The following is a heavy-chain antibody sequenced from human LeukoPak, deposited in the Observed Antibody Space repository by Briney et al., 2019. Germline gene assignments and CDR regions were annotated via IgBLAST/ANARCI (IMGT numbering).Heavy chain of an antibody. J-gene: IGHJ4*02. V-gene: IGHV3-23*01. Sequence: GGSLRLPCVGSGFTFRSHAMSWVRQAPEKGLEFVSGIYENGGTTYYADSVKGRFSISRDNSKNTLYLQMDSLRGEDTAVYYCAKDFRVGYSAHFDYWGQGALVTASS. CDR3: AKDFRVGYSAHFDY. D-gene: IGHD2-21*01. CDR2: IYENGGTT. CDR1: GFTFRSHA.